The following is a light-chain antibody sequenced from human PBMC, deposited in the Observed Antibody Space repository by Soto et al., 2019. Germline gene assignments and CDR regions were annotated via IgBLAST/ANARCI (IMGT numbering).Light chain of an antibody. CDR2: DVS. V-gene: IGLV2-14*01. Sequence: QSALTQPASVSGSPGQSITISCTGTSRDVGGYNYVSWYQQHPGKAPKLMIYDVSNRPSGVSNRFSGSKSGNTASLTISGLQAEDEADYYCSSYTSSSTHNYVFGTGTKVTV. CDR3: SSYTSSSTHNYV. CDR1: SRDVGGYNY. J-gene: IGLJ1*01.